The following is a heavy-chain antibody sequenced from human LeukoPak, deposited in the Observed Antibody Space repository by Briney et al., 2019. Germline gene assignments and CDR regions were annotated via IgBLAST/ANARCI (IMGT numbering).Heavy chain of an antibody. D-gene: IGHD2-15*01. CDR3: ASADCSGGSCSGYFDY. CDR1: GYTFTSYY. J-gene: IGHJ4*02. Sequence: ASVKVSCKASGYTFTSYYMHWVRQAPGQGLEWMGIINPSGGSTSYAQKFQGRVTMTRDMSTSTVYMELSSLRSEDTAVYYCASADCSGGSCSGYFDYWGQGTLVTVSS. CDR2: INPSGGST. V-gene: IGHV1-46*01.